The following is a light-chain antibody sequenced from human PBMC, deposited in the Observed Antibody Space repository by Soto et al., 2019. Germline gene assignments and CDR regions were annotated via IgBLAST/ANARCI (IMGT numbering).Light chain of an antibody. CDR2: DAS. Sequence: EIVLTQSPATRPLSPGERATLSCRASQSVSSYLAWYQPKPGQAPRLLIYDASNRANGIPARFSGSGSGTDFTLTISRLEPEDFAAYYCQQYGSSLTWTFCQGTQVDIK. CDR3: QQYGSSLTWT. J-gene: IGKJ1*01. CDR1: QSVSSY. V-gene: IGKV3-11*01.